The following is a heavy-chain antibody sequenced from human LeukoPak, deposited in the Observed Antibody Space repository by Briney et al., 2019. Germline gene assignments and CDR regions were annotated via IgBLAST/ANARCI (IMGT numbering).Heavy chain of an antibody. CDR3: ARTSVAALGSWFDP. CDR2: FDPEDGET. J-gene: IGHJ5*02. V-gene: IGHV1-24*01. Sequence: ASVKVSCKVSGYTLTELSMHWVRQAPGKGLEWMGGFDPEDGETIYAQKFQGRVTMTEDTSTDTAYMELRSLRSDDTAVYYCARTSVAALGSWFDPWGQGTLVTVSS. D-gene: IGHD6-19*01. CDR1: GYTLTELS.